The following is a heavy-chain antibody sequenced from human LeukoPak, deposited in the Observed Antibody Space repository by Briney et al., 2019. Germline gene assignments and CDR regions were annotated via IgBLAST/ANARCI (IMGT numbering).Heavy chain of an antibody. CDR2: IYYSGST. V-gene: IGHV4-59*01. CDR1: GGSISSYY. D-gene: IGHD4-17*01. CDR3: ARGKDYGPPYYFDY. J-gene: IGHJ4*02. Sequence: PSETLSLTCTVSGGSISSYYWSWIRQPPGKGLEWIGYIYYSGSTNYNPSLKSRVTISVDTSKNQFSLKLSSVTAADTAVYYCARGKDYGPPYYFDYWGQGTLVTVSS.